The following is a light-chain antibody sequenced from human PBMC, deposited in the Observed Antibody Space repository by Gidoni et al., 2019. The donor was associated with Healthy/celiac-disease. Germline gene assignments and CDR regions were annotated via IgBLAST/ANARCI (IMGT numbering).Light chain of an antibody. CDR1: QSVSSN. Sequence: EIVMTQSPATLSVSPGERATLSCRASQSVSSNLAWYQQKPGQAPRLLIYGASTRATGLPARFSGSGSGTEFTLTISSLQSEDFAVYYCQQKGTFXQXTKLXIK. V-gene: IGKV3-15*01. CDR2: GAS. J-gene: IGKJ2*01. CDR3: QQKGT.